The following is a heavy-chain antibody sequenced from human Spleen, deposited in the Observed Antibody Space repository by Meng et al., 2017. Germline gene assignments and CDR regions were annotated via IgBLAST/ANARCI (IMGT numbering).Heavy chain of an antibody. CDR3: ARLSGSYYSDFDY. Sequence: QVQLQESGPGLVKPSQTPSLPCTVSGGSISSGDYYLSWIRQPPGKGLEWSGYIYYSGSTYYNPSLRSRVTISVDTSKNQFSLKLRSVTAADTAVYSCARLSGSYYSDFDYWGQGALVTVSS. D-gene: IGHD1-26*01. J-gene: IGHJ4*02. V-gene: IGHV4-30-4*01. CDR2: IYYSGST. CDR1: GGSISSGDYY.